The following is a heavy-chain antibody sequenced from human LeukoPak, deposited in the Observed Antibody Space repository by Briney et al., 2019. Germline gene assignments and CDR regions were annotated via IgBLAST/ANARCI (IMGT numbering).Heavy chain of an antibody. D-gene: IGHD1-26*01. CDR1: GFTFSSYG. CDR3: AKVSSGSYYYFDY. V-gene: IGHV3-30*18. J-gene: IGHJ4*02. CDR2: ISYDGSNK. Sequence: PGGSLRLSCAASGFTFSSYGMHWVRQAPGKGLEWVAVISYDGSNKYHADSVKGRFTISRDNSKNTLYLQMNSLRAEDTAVYYCAKVSSGSYYYFDYWGQGTLVTVSS.